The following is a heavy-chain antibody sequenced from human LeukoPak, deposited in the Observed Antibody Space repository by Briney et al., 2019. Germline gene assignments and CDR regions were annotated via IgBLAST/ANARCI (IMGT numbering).Heavy chain of an antibody. V-gene: IGHV4-61*02. Sequence: SETLSLTCTVSGGSISSGSYYWSWIRQPAGKGLEWIGRIYTSGSTNYNPSLKSRVTISVDTSKNQFSLKLSSVTAADTAVYYCARRAPKTLQTGGWDFDLWGRGTLVTVSS. CDR3: ARRAPKTLQTGGWDFDL. CDR2: IYTSGST. D-gene: IGHD7-27*01. CDR1: GGSISSGSYY. J-gene: IGHJ2*01.